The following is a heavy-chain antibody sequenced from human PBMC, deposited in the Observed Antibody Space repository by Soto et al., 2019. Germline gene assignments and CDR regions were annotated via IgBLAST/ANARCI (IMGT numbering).Heavy chain of an antibody. CDR1: GYTFTGYY. CDR2: INPNSGGT. V-gene: IGHV1-2*04. CDR3: AREGLYCSGGSCYSFDC. J-gene: IGHJ4*02. D-gene: IGHD2-15*01. Sequence: SVKVSCKASGYTFTGYYMHWVRQAPGQGLEWMGWINPNSGGTIYAQKFQGWVTMTRDTSISTAYMELSRLRSDDTAVYYCAREGLYCSGGSCYSFDCWGQGTLVTVSS.